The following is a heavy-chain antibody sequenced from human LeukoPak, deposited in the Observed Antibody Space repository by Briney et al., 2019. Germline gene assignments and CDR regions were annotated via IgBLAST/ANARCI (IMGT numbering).Heavy chain of an antibody. CDR2: ITGSDDTT. V-gene: IGHV3-23*01. CDR3: AKGPPLYSGYHPAY. Sequence: GGSLRLSCAASGFSFSNDAMTWVRQAPGKGLEWVSTITGSDDTTYYTDSVKGRFTISRDHSENMLHLQMNGLRNEDTAIYYCAKGPPLYSGYHPAYWDQGTLVTVSS. CDR1: GFSFSNDA. D-gene: IGHD5-12*01. J-gene: IGHJ4*02.